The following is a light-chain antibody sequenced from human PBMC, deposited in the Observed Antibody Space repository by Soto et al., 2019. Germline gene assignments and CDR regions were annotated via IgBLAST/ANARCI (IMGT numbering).Light chain of an antibody. Sequence: QSVLTQPPSASGSPVQSVTISCTGTSSDVGSYNYVSWYQQHPGKAPKLMIYEVTKRPSGVPDRFSGSKSGNTASLTVSGLQADDEADYYCSSYAGSNNFVFGGGTKVTVL. CDR1: SSDVGSYNY. CDR2: EVT. CDR3: SSYAGSNNFV. V-gene: IGLV2-8*01. J-gene: IGLJ2*01.